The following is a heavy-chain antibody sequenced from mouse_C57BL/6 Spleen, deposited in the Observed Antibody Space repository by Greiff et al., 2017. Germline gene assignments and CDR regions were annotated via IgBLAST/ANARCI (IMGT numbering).Heavy chain of an antibody. CDR3: ARESMTTVVDRFDY. V-gene: IGHV1-72*01. CDR1: GYTFTSYW. Sequence: QVQLQQPGAELVKPGASVKLSCKASGYTFTSYWMNWVKQRPGRGLEWIGRIDPNSGGTKYNEKFKSKATLTVDKLSSTAYMQLSSLTSEDSAVYYCARESMTTVVDRFDYWGQGTTLTVSS. J-gene: IGHJ2*01. CDR2: IDPNSGGT. D-gene: IGHD1-1*01.